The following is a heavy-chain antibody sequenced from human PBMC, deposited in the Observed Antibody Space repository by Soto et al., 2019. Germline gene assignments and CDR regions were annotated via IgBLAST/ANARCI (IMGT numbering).Heavy chain of an antibody. CDR3: AKAVPTAIDAFDI. D-gene: IGHD2-2*01. Sequence: GGSLRLSCAASGFTFSSYVMSWVRQAPGKGLEWLSTISSSGGSTYYADPVKGRLTISRDNSKNTLYLQMNSLRAEDTAIYYCAKAVPTAIDAFDIWGQGTMVTVSS. J-gene: IGHJ3*02. CDR2: ISSSGGST. V-gene: IGHV3-23*01. CDR1: GFTFSSYV.